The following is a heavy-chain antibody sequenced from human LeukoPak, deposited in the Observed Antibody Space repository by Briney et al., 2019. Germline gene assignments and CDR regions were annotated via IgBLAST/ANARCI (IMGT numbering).Heavy chain of an antibody. V-gene: IGHV1-18*01. D-gene: IGHD6-19*01. CDR2: ISAYNGNT. CDR3: ARDRQWLVLGY. Sequence: ASVKVSCTASGYTFTIYGISWGRQAPGQGLEWMGWISAYNGNTNYAQKLQGRVTMTTDTSTSTAYMELRSLRSDDTAVYYCARDRQWLVLGYWGQGTLVTVSS. CDR1: GYTFTIYG. J-gene: IGHJ4*02.